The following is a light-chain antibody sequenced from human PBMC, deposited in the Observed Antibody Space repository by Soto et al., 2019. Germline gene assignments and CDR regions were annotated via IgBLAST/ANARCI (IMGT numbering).Light chain of an antibody. CDR2: DAS. CDR1: QSVSSY. Sequence: EIVLTQSPATLSLSPGERATLSCRASQSVSSYLAWYQQKPGQAPRLLIYDASNRATGIPARFSGSGSGTDFTLPISSLEPEDFAVYYCQQRSNWPQITFGQGTLLEIK. J-gene: IGKJ5*01. CDR3: QQRSNWPQIT. V-gene: IGKV3-11*01.